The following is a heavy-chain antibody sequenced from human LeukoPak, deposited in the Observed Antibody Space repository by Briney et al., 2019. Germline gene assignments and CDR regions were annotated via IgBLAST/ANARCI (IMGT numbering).Heavy chain of an antibody. Sequence: GESLKISCKGSGYSFASYWIGWVRQMPGKVLEWMGIIYPGDSDTRYSPSFQGQVTISADKSISTAYLQWSSLKASDTAMYYCARNRGYSYGKGWVDYWGQGTLVTVSS. V-gene: IGHV5-51*01. J-gene: IGHJ4*02. D-gene: IGHD5-18*01. CDR1: GYSFASYW. CDR3: ARNRGYSYGKGWVDY. CDR2: IYPGDSDT.